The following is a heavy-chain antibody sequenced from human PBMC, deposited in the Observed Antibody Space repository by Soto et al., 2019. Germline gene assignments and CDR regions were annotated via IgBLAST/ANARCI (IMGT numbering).Heavy chain of an antibody. D-gene: IGHD3-3*01. CDR1: GGSISSYY. J-gene: IGHJ6*02. V-gene: IGHV4-59*01. Sequence: KPSETLSLTCTVSGGSISSYYWSWIRQPPGKGLEWIGYIYYSGSTNYNPSLKSRVTISVDTSKNQFSLKLSSVTAADTAVYYCARGFGYDFWSGPYGMDFWGQGSTVTVSS. CDR3: ARGFGYDFWSGPYGMDF. CDR2: IYYSGST.